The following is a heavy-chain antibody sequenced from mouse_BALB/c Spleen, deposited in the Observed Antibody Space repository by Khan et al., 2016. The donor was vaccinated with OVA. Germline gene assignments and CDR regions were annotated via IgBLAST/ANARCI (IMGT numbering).Heavy chain of an antibody. V-gene: IGHV3-8*02. CDR2: VTYSGNT. CDR3: ARSYGSWAMDY. CDR1: GDSITSGF. D-gene: IGHD1-1*01. Sequence: EVMLVESGPSLVKPSQTLSLTCSVTGDSITSGFLNWIRKFPGNKFEYIGYVTYSGNTYYNPSLKRRFSITRDTSKSQYYLPLNSVTTEDPATYFCARSYGSWAMDYWGQGTSVTVSS. J-gene: IGHJ4*01.